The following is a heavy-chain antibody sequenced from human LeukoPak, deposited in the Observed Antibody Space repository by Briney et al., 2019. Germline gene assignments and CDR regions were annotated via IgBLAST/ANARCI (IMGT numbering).Heavy chain of an antibody. J-gene: IGHJ4*02. Sequence: SETLSLTCTVSGGSISSYYWSWFRQPPGKGLEWIGYIYYSGSTNYNPSLKSRVTISVDTSKNQFSLQLSSLGAADTAVYYCARSANLFDYWGQGTLVTVSS. CDR1: GGSISSYY. CDR3: ARSANLFDY. CDR2: IYYSGST. V-gene: IGHV4-59*01. D-gene: IGHD4/OR15-4a*01.